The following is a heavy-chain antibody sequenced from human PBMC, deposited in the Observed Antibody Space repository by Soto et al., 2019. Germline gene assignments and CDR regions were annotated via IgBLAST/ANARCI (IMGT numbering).Heavy chain of an antibody. CDR2: IYGGGSDT. Sequence: GAPLNISCTGPCYSFTTYWVVWVRQMPGKGLECMGIIYGGGSDTKYSPSFQGQSTISAVKSISTAYLQWSSLKAADTAMYYCARLRYCSGGNCYGDYWGQGTLVTVSS. J-gene: IGHJ4*02. CDR3: ARLRYCSGGNCYGDY. D-gene: IGHD2-15*01. CDR1: CYSFTTYW. V-gene: IGHV5-51*01.